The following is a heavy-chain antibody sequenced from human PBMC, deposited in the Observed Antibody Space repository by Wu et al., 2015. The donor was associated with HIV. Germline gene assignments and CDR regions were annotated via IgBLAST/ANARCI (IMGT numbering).Heavy chain of an antibody. CDR2: INPNSGGT. V-gene: IGHV1-2*02. CDR3: ARDFGGGDRHDYYYGMDV. J-gene: IGHJ6*02. CDR1: GYTFTGYY. Sequence: QVQLVQSGAEVKKPGASVKVSCKASGYTFTGYYMHWVRQAPGQGLEWMGWINPNSGGTNYTQKFQGRVTMTRDTSISTAYMELSRLRSDDTAVYYCARDFGGGDRHDYYYGMDVWGQGTTVTVSS. D-gene: IGHD2-21*02.